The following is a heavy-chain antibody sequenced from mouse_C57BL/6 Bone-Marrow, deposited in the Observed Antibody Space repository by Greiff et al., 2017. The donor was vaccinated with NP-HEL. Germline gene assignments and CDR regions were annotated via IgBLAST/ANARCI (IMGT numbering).Heavy chain of an antibody. CDR3: ARGAIDYYGSNWYFDV. CDR1: GYTFTSYW. Sequence: QVQLQQPGAELVMPGASVKLSCKASGYTFTSYWMHWVKQRPGQGLVWIGEIDPSDSYTNYNQKFKGKSTLTVDKSSSTAYMQLSSLTSEDSAVYYWARGAIDYYGSNWYFDVWGTGTTVTVSS. D-gene: IGHD1-1*01. V-gene: IGHV1-69*01. CDR2: IDPSDSYT. J-gene: IGHJ1*03.